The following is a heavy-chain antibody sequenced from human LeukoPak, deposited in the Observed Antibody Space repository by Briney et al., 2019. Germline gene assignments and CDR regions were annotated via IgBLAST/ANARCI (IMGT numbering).Heavy chain of an antibody. CDR2: IYYSGST. V-gene: IGHV4-59*01. CDR1: GGSISSYY. D-gene: IGHD4-17*01. Sequence: SETLSLTCTVSGGSISSYYWSWIRQPPGKGLEWIGYIYYSGSTNYNPSLKSRVTISVDTPKNQFSLKLSSVTAADTAVYYCARLTTGQYYFDYWGQGTLVTVSS. J-gene: IGHJ4*02. CDR3: ARLTTGQYYFDY.